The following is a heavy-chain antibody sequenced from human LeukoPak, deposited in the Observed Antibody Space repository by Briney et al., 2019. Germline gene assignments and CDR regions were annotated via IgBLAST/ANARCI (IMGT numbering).Heavy chain of an antibody. J-gene: IGHJ6*02. CDR1: GYTFTSYD. D-gene: IGHD3-22*01. V-gene: IGHV1-18*01. CDR2: ISAYNGNT. Sequence: EASVKVSCKASGYTFTSYDINWVRQATRQRLEWMGWISAYNGNTNYAQKLQARVTMTTDTSTSTAYMELRSLRSDDTAVYYCARGYYDSSYYYYGMDVWGQGTTVTVSS. CDR3: ARGYYDSSYYYYGMDV.